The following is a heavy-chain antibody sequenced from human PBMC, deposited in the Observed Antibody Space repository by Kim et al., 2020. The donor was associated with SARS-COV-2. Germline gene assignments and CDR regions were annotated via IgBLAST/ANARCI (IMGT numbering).Heavy chain of an antibody. CDR2: ISSSSSYI. J-gene: IGHJ6*02. V-gene: IGHV3-21*01. Sequence: GGSLRLSCAASGFTFSSYSMNWVRQAPGKGLEWVSSISSSSSYIYYADSVKGRFTISRDNAKNSLYLQMNSLRAEDTAVYYCARDSIVVHPDYYYGMDVCGQGTTVTVSS. D-gene: IGHD2-15*01. CDR3: ARDSIVVHPDYYYGMDV. CDR1: GFTFSSYS.